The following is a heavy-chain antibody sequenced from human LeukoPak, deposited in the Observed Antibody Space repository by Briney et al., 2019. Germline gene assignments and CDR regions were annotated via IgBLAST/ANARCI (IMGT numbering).Heavy chain of an antibody. Sequence: SETLSLTCTVSGASISGSGYYWGWIRQPPGKGLEWIGSIYSSGSPYYNASLQSRVTISIETSKNQISLRLNSVTAADTAMYYCAKSGGYGLIDYWGQGTLVTVSS. J-gene: IGHJ4*02. V-gene: IGHV4-39*01. CDR3: AKSGGYGLIDY. D-gene: IGHD1-26*01. CDR1: GASISGSGYY. CDR2: IYSSGSP.